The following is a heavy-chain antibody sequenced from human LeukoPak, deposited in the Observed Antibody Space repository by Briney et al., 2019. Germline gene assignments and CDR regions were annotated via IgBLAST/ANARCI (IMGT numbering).Heavy chain of an antibody. J-gene: IGHJ4*02. CDR2: IDSSGTT. V-gene: IGHV4-39*01. Sequence: PSETLSLTCTVSGASISRGTYYWGWIRQSPEKGLEWIVSIDSSGTTHYNSSLKSRVIISVDTSKNQVSLNLPSVTFADTAVYYCARHGYIQFWLYWGQGTQVIVSS. CDR1: GASISRGTYY. D-gene: IGHD5-18*01. CDR3: ARHGYIQFWLY.